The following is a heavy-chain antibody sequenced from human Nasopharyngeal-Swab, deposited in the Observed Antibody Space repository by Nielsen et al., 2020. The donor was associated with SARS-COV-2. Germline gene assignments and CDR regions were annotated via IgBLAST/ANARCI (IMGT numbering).Heavy chain of an antibody. CDR3: ARGSHNSGWF. Sequence: SQTLSLTCVISGDRVSSNRAAWHWLRQSPSRGLEWLGRAYYRSTWYHDYAVSVQGRVSINPDTSKNLFSLQLNSVTPDDTAVYYCARGSHNSGWFWGRGTLVTVSS. V-gene: IGHV6-1*01. CDR1: GDRVSSNRAA. CDR2: AYYRSTWYH. D-gene: IGHD6-19*01. J-gene: IGHJ4*02.